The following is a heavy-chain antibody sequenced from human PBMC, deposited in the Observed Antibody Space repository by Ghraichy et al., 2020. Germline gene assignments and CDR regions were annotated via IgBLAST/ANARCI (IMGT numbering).Heavy chain of an antibody. V-gene: IGHV3-74*01. CDR1: GFTFSSRA. Sequence: GGSLRLSCAVSGFTFSSRAMHWVLQAPGKGLLWVSAVNSDGTTTFYADSVKGRFTISRDNAKNTLYLQMNSLRAEDMAVYYCARAVYTNGLDYWVQGTLVTVSS. CDR2: VNSDGTTT. J-gene: IGHJ4*02. CDR3: ARAVYTNGLDY. D-gene: IGHD5-18*01.